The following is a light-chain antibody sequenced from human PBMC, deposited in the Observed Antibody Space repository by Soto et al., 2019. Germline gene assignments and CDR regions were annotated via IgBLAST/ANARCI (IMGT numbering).Light chain of an antibody. CDR2: TAS. V-gene: IGKV1-12*01. Sequence: DIQMTQSPSSVSASVGDRVTITCRASQDINKWLAWYQQKPGLAPNLVIYTASRLHGGGPSRFSGSASGTDFTLTISRLQPEDVDTSYCQQGKSFPLTFGGGTKVDIK. J-gene: IGKJ4*01. CDR3: QQGKSFPLT. CDR1: QDINKW.